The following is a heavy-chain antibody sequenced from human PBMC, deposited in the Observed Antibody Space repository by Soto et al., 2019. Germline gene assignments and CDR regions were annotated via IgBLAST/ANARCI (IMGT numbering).Heavy chain of an antibody. Sequence: QVQLVQSGAEVKKPGASVKVSCKASGYTFTGYYMQWVRQAPGQGLEWMGWINPNSGGTNYAQKFQGWVTMTRDTSISTAYMELSRLRSDDTAGYYCAGARYSSSWYYYYGMDVSGQGTTNTVS. D-gene: IGHD6-13*01. V-gene: IGHV1-2*04. CDR3: AGARYSSSWYYYYGMDV. CDR2: INPNSGGT. J-gene: IGHJ6*02. CDR1: GYTFTGYY.